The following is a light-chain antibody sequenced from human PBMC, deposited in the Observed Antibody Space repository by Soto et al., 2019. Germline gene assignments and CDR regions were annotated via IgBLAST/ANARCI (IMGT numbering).Light chain of an antibody. Sequence: QSVLTQPPSVSEAPRQRVTISCSGSSSNIGNNAVNWYQQLPGKAPKLLIYYDDLLPSGVSDRFSGSKSGTSASLAISGLQSEDEDDYYCAAWDDSLKGVVFGGGTKLTVL. CDR3: AAWDDSLKGVV. J-gene: IGLJ2*01. V-gene: IGLV1-36*01. CDR2: YDD. CDR1: SSNIGNNA.